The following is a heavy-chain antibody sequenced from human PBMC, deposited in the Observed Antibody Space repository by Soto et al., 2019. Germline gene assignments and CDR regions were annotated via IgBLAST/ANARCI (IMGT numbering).Heavy chain of an antibody. CDR2: ISGSGGST. CDR1: AFTFSSYA. D-gene: IGHD3-22*01. V-gene: IGHV3-23*01. Sequence: ASVKVSCAASAFTFSSYAMSWVRQAPGKGLEWVSAISGSGGSTYYADSVKGRFTISRDNSKNTLYLQMNSLRAEDTAVYYCAKEGIYYDSSGYYYVPYFDYWGQGTLVTVSS. J-gene: IGHJ4*02. CDR3: AKEGIYYDSSGYYYVPYFDY.